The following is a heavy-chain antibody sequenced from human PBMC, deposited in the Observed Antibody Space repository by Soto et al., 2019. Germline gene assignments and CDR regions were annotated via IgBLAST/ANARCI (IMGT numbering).Heavy chain of an antibody. J-gene: IGHJ4*02. V-gene: IGHV1-69*12. CDR3: AREATYDYVWGSKEPYYFDY. CDR1: GGTFSSYA. CDR2: IIPIFGTA. D-gene: IGHD3-16*01. Sequence: QVQLVQSGAEVKKPGSSVKVSCKASGGTFSSYAISWVRQAPGQGLEWMGGIIPIFGTANYAQKFQGRVTITADESTSTAYMERSSLRSEDTAVYYCAREATYDYVWGSKEPYYFDYWGQGTLVTVSS.